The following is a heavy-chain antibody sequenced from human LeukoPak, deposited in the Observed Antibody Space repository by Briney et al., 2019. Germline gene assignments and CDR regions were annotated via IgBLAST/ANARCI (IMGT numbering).Heavy chain of an antibody. CDR3: ARDAVVTAIRNWFDP. CDR1: GYTLTSYY. CDR2: INPSSGST. J-gene: IGHJ5*02. D-gene: IGHD2-21*02. V-gene: IGHV1-46*01. Sequence: ASVKVSCKASGYTLTSYYMHWVRQAPGQGLEWMGLINPSSGSTTYAQKLQGRVTMTRDTSTSTVYMELSRLRSEDTAVYYCARDAVVTAIRNWFDPWGQGTLVTVSS.